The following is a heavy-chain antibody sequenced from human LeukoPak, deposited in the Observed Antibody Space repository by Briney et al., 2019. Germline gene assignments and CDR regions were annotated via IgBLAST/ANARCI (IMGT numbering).Heavy chain of an antibody. CDR1: GFTVSGNY. CDR2: TFGDGTT. CDR3: ASRGVSDRSWFFDL. D-gene: IGHD3-10*01. J-gene: IGHJ2*01. Sequence: GGSLRLSCAASGFTVSGNYIIWVRQAPGKGLEWVSVTFGDGTTNCADSVKGKFAVSRDNSGNAFFLQMSSLRAEDTGVYYCASRGVSDRSWFFDLWGRGTLVTVSS. V-gene: IGHV3-66*01.